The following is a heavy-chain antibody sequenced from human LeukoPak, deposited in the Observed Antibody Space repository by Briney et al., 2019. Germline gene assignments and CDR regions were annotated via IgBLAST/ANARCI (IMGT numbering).Heavy chain of an antibody. CDR3: ARGFGYYYDSSGYPFNCH. V-gene: IGHV1-18*01. CDR1: GYTFTSYG. CDR2: ISAYSGNT. Sequence: ASVKVSCKASGYTFTSYGISWVRQAPGQGLEWMGWISAYSGNTNYAQKLQGRVTMTTDTSTSTAYMELSSLRSEDTAVYYCARGFGYYYDSSGYPFNCHWGQGTLVTVSS. D-gene: IGHD3-22*01. J-gene: IGHJ4*02.